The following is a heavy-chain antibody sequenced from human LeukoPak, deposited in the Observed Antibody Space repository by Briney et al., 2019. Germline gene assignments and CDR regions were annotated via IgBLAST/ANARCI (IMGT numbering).Heavy chain of an antibody. CDR3: VRTSSTWYGDY. CDR1: GYPFASYL. D-gene: IGHD6-13*01. CDR2: IYPGDSDS. J-gene: IGHJ4*02. Sequence: GESLKISCKGSGYPFASYLIGWVRQMPGKGLEWMGIIYPGDSDSRYSPSFQGQVTISADKSISTAYLQWSSLKASDTAMYYCVRTSSTWYGDYWGQGTLVTVSS. V-gene: IGHV5-51*01.